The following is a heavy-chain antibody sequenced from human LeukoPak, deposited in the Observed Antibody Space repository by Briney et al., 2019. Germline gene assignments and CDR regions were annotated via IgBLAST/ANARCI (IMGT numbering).Heavy chain of an antibody. D-gene: IGHD1-26*01. CDR2: IYYSGNT. Sequence: SETLSLTCTVSGGSISSYYWSWIRQPPGKGLEWIAYIYYSGNTNYNPSLRSRVTISVDTSKNQFSLKLSSVTPADTAVYHCARGGLVGVTPRSHDAFDIWGQGTMVTVSS. CDR1: GGSISSYY. J-gene: IGHJ3*02. V-gene: IGHV4-59*01. CDR3: ARGGLVGVTPRSHDAFDI.